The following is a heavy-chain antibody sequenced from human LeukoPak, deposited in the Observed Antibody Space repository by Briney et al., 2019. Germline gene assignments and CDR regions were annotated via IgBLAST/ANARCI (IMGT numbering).Heavy chain of an antibody. Sequence: SVKVSCKASGGTFSSYAISWVRQAPGRGLEWMGGIIPIFGTANYAQKFQGRVTITADESTSTAYMELSSLRSEDTAVYYCARGRAAAGTPYYFDYWGQGTLVTVSS. D-gene: IGHD6-13*01. CDR2: IIPIFGTA. CDR3: ARGRAAAGTPYYFDY. J-gene: IGHJ4*02. CDR1: GGTFSSYA. V-gene: IGHV1-69*13.